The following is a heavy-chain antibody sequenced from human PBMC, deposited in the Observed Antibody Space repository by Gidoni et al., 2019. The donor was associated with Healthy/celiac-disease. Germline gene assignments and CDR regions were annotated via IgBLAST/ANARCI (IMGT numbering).Heavy chain of an antibody. J-gene: IGHJ4*02. CDR3: ARDYYDSSGAGDY. CDR1: GYTFTGSY. CDR2: INPNSGGT. V-gene: IGHV1-2*02. Sequence: QVQLVQSGAEVKQTGASAKVSCKASGYTFTGSYMDWVRQAPGQGLEWMGWINPNSGGTNYAQKFQGRVTMTRDTSISTAYMELSRLRSDDTAVYYCARDYYDSSGAGDYWGQGTLVTVSS. D-gene: IGHD3-22*01.